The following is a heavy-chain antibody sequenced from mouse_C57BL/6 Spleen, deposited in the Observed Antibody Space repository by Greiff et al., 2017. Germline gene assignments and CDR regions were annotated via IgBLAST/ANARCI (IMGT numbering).Heavy chain of an antibody. D-gene: IGHD2-14*01. CDR3: ARWRDRDY. Sequence: QVHVKQPGAELVRPGTSVKLSCKASGYTFTSYWMHWVKQRPGQGLEWIGVIDPSDSYTNYNQKFKGKATLTVDTSSSTAYMQLSSLTSEDSAVYYCARWRDRDYWGQGTTLTVSS. J-gene: IGHJ2*01. CDR1: GYTFTSYW. CDR2: IDPSDSYT. V-gene: IGHV1-59*01.